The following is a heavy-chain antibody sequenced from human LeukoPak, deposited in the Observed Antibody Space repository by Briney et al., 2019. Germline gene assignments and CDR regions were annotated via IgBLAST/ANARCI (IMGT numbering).Heavy chain of an antibody. D-gene: IGHD5-12*01. CDR2: ISGSGGST. CDR1: GFTFSSYA. CDR3: AKDVSCHKVATQIGY. J-gene: IGHJ4*02. Sequence: GGSLRLSCAASGFTFSSYAMSWVRQAPGKGLEWVSAISGSGGSTYYADSVKGRFTISRDNSKNTLYLQMNSLRAEDTAVYYCAKDVSCHKVATQIGYWGQGTLVTVSS. V-gene: IGHV3-23*01.